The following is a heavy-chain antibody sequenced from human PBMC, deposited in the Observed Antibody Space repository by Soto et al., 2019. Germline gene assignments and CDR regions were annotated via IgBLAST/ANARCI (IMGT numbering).Heavy chain of an antibody. Sequence: ASVKVSCKASGYTFTSYGIRWVRQAPGQGLEWMGWISAYNGNTNYAQKLQGRVTMTTDTSTSTAYMELRSLRSDDTAVYYCARSHSYGYSVGMDVWGQGTTVTVSS. J-gene: IGHJ6*02. V-gene: IGHV1-18*04. CDR3: ARSHSYGYSVGMDV. CDR1: GYTFTSYG. D-gene: IGHD5-18*01. CDR2: ISAYNGNT.